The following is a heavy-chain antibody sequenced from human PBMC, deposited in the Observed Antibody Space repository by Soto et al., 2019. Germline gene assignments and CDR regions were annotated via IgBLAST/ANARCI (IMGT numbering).Heavy chain of an antibody. V-gene: IGHV1-18*01. J-gene: IGHJ5*02. CDR3: ARDEVPAANWLDP. D-gene: IGHD2-2*01. Sequence: ASVKVSCKASGYIFINYGITWVRQAPGQGLEWMGWISGYNGNTNHAQKFQGRVTMTTDTSTSTAYMELRSLGFDDTAVYYCARDEVPAANWLDPWGQGTLVTVSS. CDR2: ISGYNGNT. CDR1: GYIFINYG.